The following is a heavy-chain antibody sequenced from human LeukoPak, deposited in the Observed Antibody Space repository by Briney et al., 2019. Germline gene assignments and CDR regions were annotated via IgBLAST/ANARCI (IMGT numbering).Heavy chain of an antibody. D-gene: IGHD3-10*01. CDR3: ARDTGGRRIGDD. V-gene: IGHV1-2*02. J-gene: IGHJ4*02. Sequence: ASVKVSCKASGYTFTGYYMHWVRQAPGQGLEWMGWINPNSGGTNYAQKFQGRVTMTRDTSISTAYMELSRLRSDDTAVYYCARDTGGRRIGDDWGQGTLVTVSS. CDR2: INPNSGGT. CDR1: GYTFTGYY.